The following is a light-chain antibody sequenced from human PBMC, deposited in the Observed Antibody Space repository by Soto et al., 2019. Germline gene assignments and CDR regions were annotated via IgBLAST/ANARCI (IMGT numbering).Light chain of an antibody. CDR1: SSDVGGSNY. Sequence: QSALTQPASVSGSPGQSITISCAGTSSDVGGSNYVSWYQQRPGKAPKLMIYDVYNRPSGVSNRFSGSKSDNTASLTISGLQAEDEADYYCSSHSSSGSIEVFGAGTKLTVL. V-gene: IGLV2-14*03. CDR3: SSHSSSGSIEV. CDR2: DVY. J-gene: IGLJ2*01.